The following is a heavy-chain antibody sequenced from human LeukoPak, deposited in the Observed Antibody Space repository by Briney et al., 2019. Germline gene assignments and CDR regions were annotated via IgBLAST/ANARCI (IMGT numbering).Heavy chain of an antibody. CDR3: TKGRAPTESDAFDI. J-gene: IGHJ3*02. CDR1: GFISSNHG. V-gene: IGHV3-30*18. Sequence: GGSLRLSCVASGFISSNHGMHWVRQAPGKGLGWVAVISYDGSYKYYADSVKGRFTISRDNSKNTVDLQMNRLRAEDTAVYYCTKGRAPTESDAFDIWGQGTMVTVSS. CDR2: ISYDGSYK.